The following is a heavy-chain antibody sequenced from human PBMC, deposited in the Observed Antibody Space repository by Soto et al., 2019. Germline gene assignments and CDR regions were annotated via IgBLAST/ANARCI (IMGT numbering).Heavy chain of an antibody. CDR3: ESGKHGYSSGWYNDY. CDR1: GFTFSSYA. V-gene: IGHV3-30-3*01. CDR2: ISYDGSNK. D-gene: IGHD6-19*01. Sequence: QVQLVESGGGVVQPGRSLRLSCAASGFTFSSYAMHWVRQAPGKGLEWVAVISYDGSNKYYADSVKGRFTISRDNSKKSLYLQMNSLRAEDTAGDDCESGKHGYSSGWYNDYWGQGTLVTGSS. J-gene: IGHJ4*02.